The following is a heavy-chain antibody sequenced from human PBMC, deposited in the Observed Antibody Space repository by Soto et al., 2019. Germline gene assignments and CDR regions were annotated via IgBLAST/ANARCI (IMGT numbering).Heavy chain of an antibody. J-gene: IGHJ2*01. D-gene: IGHD2-15*01. V-gene: IGHV1-8*01. CDR2: MSPNSGNT. CDR1: GYTFTNYD. CDR3: ARGRGRRFFDL. Sequence: QVQLVQSGAEVKKPGASVKVSCKASGYTFTNYDINWVRQAPGQGLEWMGWMSPNSGNTGYAQKFQGRVTMTRNTSISTAYMELSSLGSDDTGVFYCARGRGRRFFDLWGRGTLVTVSS.